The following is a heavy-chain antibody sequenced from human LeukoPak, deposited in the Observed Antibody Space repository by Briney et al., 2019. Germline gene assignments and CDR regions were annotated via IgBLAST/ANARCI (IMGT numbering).Heavy chain of an antibody. V-gene: IGHV3-23*01. J-gene: IGHJ4*02. CDR1: GFTFSSYG. D-gene: IGHD3-10*01. CDR2: ISGSGGST. Sequence: PGGSLRLSCAASGFTFSSYGMSCVRQAPGKGLEWVSAISGSGGSTYYADSVKGRFTISRDNSKNTLYLQMNSLRAEDTAVYYCAKALWPLMVRGVLFDYWGQGTLVTVSS. CDR3: AKALWPLMVRGVLFDY.